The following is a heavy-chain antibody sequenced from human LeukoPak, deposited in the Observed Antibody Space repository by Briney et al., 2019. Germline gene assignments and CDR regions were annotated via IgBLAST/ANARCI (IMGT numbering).Heavy chain of an antibody. CDR2: ISAYNGNT. J-gene: IGHJ5*02. CDR3: ARDSPYSGSSYWFDP. V-gene: IGHV1-18*01. CDR1: GYTFTNYG. D-gene: IGHD1-26*01. Sequence: GASVKVSCKASGYTFTNYGISWVRQAPGEGLEWTGWISAYNGNTNYAQKLQGRVTMTTDTSTSTAYMELRSLRSDDTAVYYCARDSPYSGSSYWFDPWGQGTLVTVSS.